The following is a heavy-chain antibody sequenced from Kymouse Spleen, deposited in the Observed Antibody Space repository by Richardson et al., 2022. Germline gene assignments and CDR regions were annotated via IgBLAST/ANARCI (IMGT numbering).Heavy chain of an antibody. Sequence: EVQLVESGGGLVQPGRSLRLSCAASGFTFDDYAMHWVRQAPGKGLEWVSGISWNSGSIGYADSVKGRFTISRDNAKNSLYLQMNSLRAEDTALYYCAKDAPPHDILTGYYPSYYYYYGMDVWGQGTTVTVSS. CDR2: ISWNSGSI. V-gene: IGHV3-9*01. CDR3: AKDAPPHDILTGYYPSYYYYYGMDV. D-gene: IGHD3-9*01. J-gene: IGHJ6*02. CDR1: GFTFDDYA.